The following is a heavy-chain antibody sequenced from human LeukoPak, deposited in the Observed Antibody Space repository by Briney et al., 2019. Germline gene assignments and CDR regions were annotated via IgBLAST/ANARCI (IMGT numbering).Heavy chain of an antibody. CDR2: IKQDGSTK. J-gene: IGHJ4*02. D-gene: IGHD1-26*01. Sequence: GGSLRLSCAASGFTFTNSWLAWIRQAPGKGLEWVANIKQDGSTKHYADSLKGRFTISRDNPKNSLYLQMNNLRADDTAVYYCTRDTDGSLDYWGQGILVTVAS. V-gene: IGHV3-7*01. CDR3: TRDTDGSLDY. CDR1: GFTFTNSW.